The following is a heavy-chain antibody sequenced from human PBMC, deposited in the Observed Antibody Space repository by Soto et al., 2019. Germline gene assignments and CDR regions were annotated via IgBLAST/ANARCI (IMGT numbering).Heavy chain of an antibody. CDR3: ARLRSGIFGHSAY. Sequence: SETLSLTCTVSLSSLLSSGYYNYYWGWIRQPPGKGLEWIGSIYHSGSTFYNPSLTSRDTMSVDTSVNQFSLKLESVTAADTATYYCARLRSGIFGHSAYRAQGALVTAPQ. V-gene: IGHV4-39*01. J-gene: IGHJ4*02. CDR2: IYHSGST. CDR1: LSSLLSSGYYNYY. D-gene: IGHD3-3*01.